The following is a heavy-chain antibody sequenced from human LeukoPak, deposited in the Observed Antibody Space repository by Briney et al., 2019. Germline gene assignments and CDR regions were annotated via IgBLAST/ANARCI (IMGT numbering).Heavy chain of an antibody. CDR3: AGHHPRNTVDF. CDR2: ISDIGSI. J-gene: IGHJ4*02. D-gene: IGHD2-8*02. V-gene: IGHV4-59*08. Sequence: PSESLSLTCTVSGGSISSYYWSWIRQPPGKGLEWIAYISDIGSINYNPSLKSRVTISLDTSKNQFSLKLSSVTAADTAVYYCAGHHPRNTVDFWGQGTLVTVSS. CDR1: GGSISSYY.